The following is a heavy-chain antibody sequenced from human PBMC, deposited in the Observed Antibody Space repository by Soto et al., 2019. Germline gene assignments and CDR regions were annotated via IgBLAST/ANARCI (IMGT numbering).Heavy chain of an antibody. CDR1: RGTFICCP. Sequence: GLAVKDTCKACRGTFICCPSRWVRQARGQGLEWMGGIIPIFGTANYAQKFQGRVTITADESTSTAYMELSSLRSEDTAVYYCARGTEEHGYNKYYYYGMDVWGQGTTVTVSS. J-gene: IGHJ6*02. V-gene: IGHV1-69*13. CDR2: IIPIFGTA. D-gene: IGHD1-20*01. CDR3: ARGTEEHGYNKYYYYGMDV.